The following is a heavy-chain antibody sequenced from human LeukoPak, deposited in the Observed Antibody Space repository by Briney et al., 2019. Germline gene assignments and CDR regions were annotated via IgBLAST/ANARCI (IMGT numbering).Heavy chain of an antibody. J-gene: IGHJ4*02. CDR2: IGIVGDT. Sequence: GGSLRLSCAASGFTFSSYDMHWVRQTTGKGLEWVSAIGIVGDTSYAGPVKGRFTISRENAKNSLYLQMNSLRAEDTAVYYCARPKYVDENLDYWGQGTLVTVSS. CDR1: GFTFSSYD. CDR3: ARPKYVDENLDY. D-gene: IGHD1-14*01. V-gene: IGHV3-13*01.